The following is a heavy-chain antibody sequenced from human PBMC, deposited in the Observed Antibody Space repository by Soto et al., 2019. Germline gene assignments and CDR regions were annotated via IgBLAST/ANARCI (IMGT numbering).Heavy chain of an antibody. CDR2: VNPSGGHT. Sequence: QVQLMQSGAEVKKPGASVKVSCKASGDTFTEYYIHWVRQAPGQGLEWMGTVNPSGGHTTYAQHVMGRVTMTRDTATSTLYMDLTGLTSEDTAVYYCARGGHVVVVTAALDYWGQGTLVTVSS. CDR3: ARGGHVVVVTAALDY. V-gene: IGHV1-46*01. D-gene: IGHD2-21*02. CDR1: GDTFTEYY. J-gene: IGHJ4*02.